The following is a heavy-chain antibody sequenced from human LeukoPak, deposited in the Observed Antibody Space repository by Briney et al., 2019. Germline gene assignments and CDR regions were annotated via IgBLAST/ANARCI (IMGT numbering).Heavy chain of an antibody. V-gene: IGHV4-61*01. CDR1: GGSVSSGSHY. CDR3: ARHGGAYSFDY. D-gene: IGHD2-21*01. Sequence: PSETLSLTCTVSGGSVSSGSHYWSWIRQPPGKGLEWIGFIDDSGRTNYNPSLKSRVTISVATSKNQFSLKLISESTADTAVYYCARHGGAYSFDYWGQGTLVTVSS. J-gene: IGHJ4*02. CDR2: IDDSGRT.